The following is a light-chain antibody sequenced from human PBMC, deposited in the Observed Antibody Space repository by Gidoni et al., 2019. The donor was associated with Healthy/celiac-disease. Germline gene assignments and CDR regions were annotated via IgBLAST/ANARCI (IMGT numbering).Light chain of an antibody. J-gene: IGKJ1*01. Sequence: DNQLTQPPSTLSASVGDRVTITCRASQRISSCLALYQQKPGKAPKLLIYKASSLESGVPSRFSGSGSGTEFTLTISSLQPDDFATYYCQQYNSSPWTFGHGTKVEIK. CDR3: QQYNSSPWT. CDR2: KAS. CDR1: QRISSC. V-gene: IGKV1-5*03.